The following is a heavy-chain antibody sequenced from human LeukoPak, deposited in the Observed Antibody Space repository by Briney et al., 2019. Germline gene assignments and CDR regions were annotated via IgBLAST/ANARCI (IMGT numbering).Heavy chain of an antibody. J-gene: IGHJ4*02. Sequence: GRSLRLSCAASGFTFSSYSMNWVGQAPGKGLEWVASISSSSSHIYYADSVKGRFTISRDNAKNSLYLQMNSLRAEDTAVYYCARDRWEPVVVVQAAIAFWGQGTLVTVSS. V-gene: IGHV3-21*01. D-gene: IGHD2-2*01. CDR3: ARDRWEPVVVVQAAIAF. CDR2: ISSSSSHI. CDR1: GFTFSSYS.